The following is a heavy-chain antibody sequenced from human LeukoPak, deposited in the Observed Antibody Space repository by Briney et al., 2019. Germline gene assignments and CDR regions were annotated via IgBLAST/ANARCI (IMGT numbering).Heavy chain of an antibody. V-gene: IGHV4-34*01. D-gene: IGHD1-26*01. CDR2: INHSGST. CDR1: GGSISSYY. J-gene: IGHJ4*02. CDR3: AIKVGATTSFDY. Sequence: SETLSLTCTVSGGSISSYYWSWIRQPPGKGLEWIGEINHSGSTNYNPSLKSRVTISVDTSKNQFSLKLSSVTAADTAVYYCAIKVGATTSFDYWGQGTLVTVSS.